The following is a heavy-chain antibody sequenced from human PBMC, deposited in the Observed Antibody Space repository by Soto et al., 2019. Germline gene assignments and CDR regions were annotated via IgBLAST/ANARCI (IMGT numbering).Heavy chain of an antibody. D-gene: IGHD6-6*01. J-gene: IGHJ4*02. V-gene: IGHV1-18*03. CDR2: ISAYKGNT. CDR3: ASRSGQLPYYFDY. Sequence: ASVKVSCKASGSTFTNYGISWVRQAPGQGLEWMGWISAYKGNTNYAQKFQGRVTMTTDTSTSTAYLELRSLRSDDMAVYFCASRSGQLPYYFDYWGQGTQVTVST. CDR1: GSTFTNYG.